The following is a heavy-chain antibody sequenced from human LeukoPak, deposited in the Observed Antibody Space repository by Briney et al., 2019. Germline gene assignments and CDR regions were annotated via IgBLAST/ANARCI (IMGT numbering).Heavy chain of an antibody. CDR1: GYTFTGYY. CDR2: INPNSGGT. Sequence: GASVKVSCKASGYTFTGYYMHWVRQAPGQGLEWMGRINPNSGGTNYAQKFQGRVTMTTDTSTSTAYMELRSLRSDDTAVYYCARALFTRCYGYWGQGTLVTVSS. D-gene: IGHD2-2*01. V-gene: IGHV1-2*06. CDR3: ARALFTRCYGY. J-gene: IGHJ4*02.